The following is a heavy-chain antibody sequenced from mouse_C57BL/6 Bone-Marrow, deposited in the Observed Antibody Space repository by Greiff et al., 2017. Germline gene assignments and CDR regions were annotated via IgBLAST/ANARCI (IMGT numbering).Heavy chain of an antibody. CDR1: GYTFTSYW. J-gene: IGHJ2*01. V-gene: IGHV1-59*01. Sequence: QVQLQQPGAELVRPGTSVKLSCKASGYTFTSYWMHWVKQRPGQGLEWIGVIDPSDSYTNYNQTFKGKATLTVDTSSSTAYMQLSSLTSEDSAVYYCARYGYSNYEDDYWGQGTTLTVSS. CDR3: ARYGYSNYEDDY. D-gene: IGHD2-5*01. CDR2: IDPSDSYT.